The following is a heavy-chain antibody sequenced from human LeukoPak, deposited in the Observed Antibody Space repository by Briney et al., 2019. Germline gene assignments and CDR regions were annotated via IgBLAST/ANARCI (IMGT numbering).Heavy chain of an antibody. CDR3: AREPDRDYTYYYGSGSYYWFDP. J-gene: IGHJ5*02. CDR2: IYYSGST. D-gene: IGHD3-10*01. Sequence: SETLSLTCTVSGGSISSYYWSWIRQPPGKGLEWIGYIYYSGSTNYNPSLKSRVTISVDTSKNQFSLKLSSVTAADTAVYYCAREPDRDYTYYYGSGSYYWFDPWGQGTLVTVSS. V-gene: IGHV4-59*12. CDR1: GGSISSYY.